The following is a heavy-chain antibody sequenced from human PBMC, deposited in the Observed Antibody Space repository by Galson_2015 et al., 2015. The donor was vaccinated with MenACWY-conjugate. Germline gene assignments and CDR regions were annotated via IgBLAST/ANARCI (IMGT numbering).Heavy chain of an antibody. J-gene: IGHJ4*02. CDR3: ARTGGSPPRGFDY. Sequence: SLRLSCAASGFTFSSYWMHWVRQAPGKGLVWVSRISGDGSTTTYAHSVKGRFTISRGNAKNTLYLQMNSLRAEDTAVYYCARTGGSPPRGFDYWGQGTLVTVSS. D-gene: IGHD1-26*01. CDR2: ISGDGSTT. V-gene: IGHV3-74*01. CDR1: GFTFSSYW.